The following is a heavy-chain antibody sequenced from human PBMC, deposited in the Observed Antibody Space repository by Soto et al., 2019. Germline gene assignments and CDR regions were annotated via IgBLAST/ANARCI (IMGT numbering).Heavy chain of an antibody. Sequence: SETLSLTCAVYGGSFSGYYWSWIRQPPGKGLEWIGEINNSGSTNYNPSLKSRVTIPLDTTKNQFSLKLSSVTAADTAVYYCAYGSGSYYYCDYWGQGTLVTVSS. CDR2: INNSGST. J-gene: IGHJ4*02. V-gene: IGHV4-34*01. CDR1: GGSFSGYY. D-gene: IGHD3-10*01. CDR3: AYGSGSYYYCDY.